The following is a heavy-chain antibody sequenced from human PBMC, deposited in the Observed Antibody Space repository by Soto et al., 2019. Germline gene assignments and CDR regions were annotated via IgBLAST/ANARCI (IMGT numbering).Heavy chain of an antibody. CDR1: GYTFTSYY. CDR3: ARRAYYFWSGSDY. Sequence: QVQLVQSGAEVKKPGASVKVSCKASGYTFTSYYMHWVRQAPGQGLEWMGIINPSGGSTSYAQKFQGRVTMTRETSTSAVYVELSSLRSEDTAVYYCARRAYYFWSGSDYWGQGTLVTVSS. CDR2: INPSGGST. V-gene: IGHV1-46*01. J-gene: IGHJ4*02. D-gene: IGHD3-3*01.